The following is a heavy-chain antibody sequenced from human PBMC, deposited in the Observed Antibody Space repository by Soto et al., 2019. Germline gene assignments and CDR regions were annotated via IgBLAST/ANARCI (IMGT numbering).Heavy chain of an antibody. J-gene: IGHJ4*02. Sequence: QVQLQESGPGLVKPSGTLSLTCAVSGGSISSINWWSWVRQPPGKGLEWIGEIHHSGSTNYNPSLNSRVTISVDKCKNQFSLKLSSVTAADTAVYYCARGEYGRDSLWGRGTLVTVSS. CDR1: GGSISSINW. CDR3: ARGEYGRDSL. D-gene: IGHD2-21*02. CDR2: IHHSGST. V-gene: IGHV4-4*02.